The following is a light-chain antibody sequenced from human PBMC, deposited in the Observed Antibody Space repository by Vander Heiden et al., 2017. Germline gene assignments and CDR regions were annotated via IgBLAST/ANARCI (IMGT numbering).Light chain of an antibody. CDR3: QAWDSSTAHVV. CDR1: KLGDKY. V-gene: IGLV3-1*01. CDR2: QDS. J-gene: IGLJ2*01. Sequence: SYELTQPPSVSVSPGQTASITCSGDKLGDKYACWYQQQPGQSPVLVIYQDSKRPSGIPERFSGSNSGNTATLTISGTQAMDEADYYCQAWDSSTAHVVFGGGTKLTVL.